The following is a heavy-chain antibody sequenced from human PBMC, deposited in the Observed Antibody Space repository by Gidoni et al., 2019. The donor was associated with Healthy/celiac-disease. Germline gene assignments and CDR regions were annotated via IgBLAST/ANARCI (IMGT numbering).Heavy chain of an antibody. CDR1: GGSISSRSYY. CDR3: ASPEVEMATIGAFDI. V-gene: IGHV4-39*01. J-gene: IGHJ3*02. D-gene: IGHD5-12*01. Sequence: QLQLQESGPGLVKPSETLSLTCTVSGGSISSRSYYWGWIRQPPGKGLEGIGSIYYSGSTYYNPSLKSRVTISVDTSKNQFSLKLSSVTAADTAVYYCASPEVEMATIGAFDIWGQGTMVTVSS. CDR2: IYYSGST.